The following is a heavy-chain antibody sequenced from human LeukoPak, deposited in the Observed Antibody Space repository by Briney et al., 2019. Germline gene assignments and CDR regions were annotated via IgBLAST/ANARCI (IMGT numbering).Heavy chain of an antibody. Sequence: SGGSLRLSCAASGFTFSSYWMHWVRQAPGKGLVWVSRINSDGSSTIYADSVKGRFTISRDNAKNTLYLQMNSLRVEDTGVYYCARAGYYRFDYWGQGTLVTVSS. D-gene: IGHD3-22*01. CDR2: INSDGSST. J-gene: IGHJ4*02. CDR3: ARAGYYRFDY. CDR1: GFTFSSYW. V-gene: IGHV3-74*01.